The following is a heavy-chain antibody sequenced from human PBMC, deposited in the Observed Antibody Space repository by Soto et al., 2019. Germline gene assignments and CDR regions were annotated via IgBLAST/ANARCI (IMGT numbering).Heavy chain of an antibody. CDR1: GGTFSSYA. D-gene: IGHD3-22*01. CDR3: ARDSRYYYDSSGYYLGWFDP. CDR2: IIPIFGTA. J-gene: IGHJ5*02. V-gene: IGHV1-69*13. Sequence: GASVKVSCKASGGTFSSYAISWVRQAPGQGLEWRGGIIPIFGTANYAQKFQGRVTITADESTSTAYMELSSLRSEDTAVYYCARDSRYYYDSSGYYLGWFDPWGQGTLVTVSS.